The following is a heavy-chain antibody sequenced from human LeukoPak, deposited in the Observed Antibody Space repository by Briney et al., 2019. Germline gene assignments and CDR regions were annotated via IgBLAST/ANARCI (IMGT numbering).Heavy chain of an antibody. J-gene: IGHJ4*02. CDR2: IYYSGST. D-gene: IGHD4-17*01. CDR3: ARNQRDYLFDY. Sequence: PSETLSLTCIVSGGSISSYYWSWIRQPPGKGLEWIGYIYYSGSTNYNPSLKSRVTISVDTSKNQFSLKLSSVTAADTAVYYCARNQRDYLFDYWGQGTLVTVSS. V-gene: IGHV4-59*08. CDR1: GGSISSYY.